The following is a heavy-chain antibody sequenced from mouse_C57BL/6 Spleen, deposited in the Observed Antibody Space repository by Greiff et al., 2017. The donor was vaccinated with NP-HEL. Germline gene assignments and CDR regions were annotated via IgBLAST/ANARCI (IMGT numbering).Heavy chain of an antibody. CDR2: IYPRSGNT. CDR1: GYTFTSYG. J-gene: IGHJ2*01. D-gene: IGHD2-10*01. V-gene: IGHV1-81*01. Sequence: VQLQQSGAELARPGASVKLSCKASGYTFTSYGISWVKQRTGQGLEWIGEIYPRSGNTYYNEKFKGKATLTADKSSSTAYMELRSLTSEDSAVYFCARRPTYFDYWGKGTTLTVSS. CDR3: ARRPTYFDY.